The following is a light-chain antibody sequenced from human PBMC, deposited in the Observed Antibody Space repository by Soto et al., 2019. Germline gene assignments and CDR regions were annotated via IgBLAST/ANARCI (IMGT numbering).Light chain of an antibody. CDR3: QSYDDSLSVHYV. V-gene: IGLV1-40*01. Sequence: HSVLTQPPSVSGAPGQRVTISCTGSSSNIGSTYDVQWYQQLPGTAPKLLIHGNTNRPSGVPDRFSGPKSGTSASLAITGLQADDEADYYCQSYDDSLSVHYVFGTGTKLTVL. CDR1: SSNIGSTYD. J-gene: IGLJ1*01. CDR2: GNT.